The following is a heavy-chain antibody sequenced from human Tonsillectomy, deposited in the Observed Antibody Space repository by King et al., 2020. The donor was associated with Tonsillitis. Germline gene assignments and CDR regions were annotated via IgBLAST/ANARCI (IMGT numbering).Heavy chain of an antibody. D-gene: IGHD3-10*01. Sequence: VQLVESGAEVKKPGESLRISCKGSRYTFGSFWIHWVRQMPGKGLEWMGRVEPGDSYSDYGPSFQGHVTMSVDKSVSTAYLQWSSLKASDTAMYYCATAISGAPPMVPRAWGQGTLVTVSS. V-gene: IGHV5-10-1*03. CDR1: RYTFGSFW. CDR2: VEPGDSYS. CDR3: ATAISGAPPMVPRA. J-gene: IGHJ5*02.